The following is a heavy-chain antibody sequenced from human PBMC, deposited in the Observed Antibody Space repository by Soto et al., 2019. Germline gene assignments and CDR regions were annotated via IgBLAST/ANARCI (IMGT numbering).Heavy chain of an antibody. CDR3: ARVERWNFFYLDT. CDR2: INPNSGGT. Sequence: ASVKVSCKASGYTFTGYYMHWVRQAPGQGLEWMGWINPNSGGTNYAQKFQGWVTMTRDTSMNTAYMEVSRLSSDDTAVFYCARVERWNFFYLDTWGQGTLVTVSS. CDR1: GYTFTGYY. V-gene: IGHV1-2*04. D-gene: IGHD1-7*01. J-gene: IGHJ5*02.